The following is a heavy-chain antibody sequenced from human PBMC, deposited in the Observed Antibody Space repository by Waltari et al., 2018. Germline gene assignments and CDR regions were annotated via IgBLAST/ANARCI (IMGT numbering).Heavy chain of an antibody. V-gene: IGHV4-59*01. Sequence: QVQLQESGPGLVKPSETLSLTCTVSGASISSYYWSWIRQPPGKGLEWIGYIYYSGSTNYNPSLKSRVTISVDTSKNQFSLKLSSVTAADTAVYYCARGQGGWYFDLWGRGTLVTVSS. J-gene: IGHJ2*01. CDR3: ARGQGGWYFDL. CDR1: GASISSYY. CDR2: IYYSGST. D-gene: IGHD3-16*01.